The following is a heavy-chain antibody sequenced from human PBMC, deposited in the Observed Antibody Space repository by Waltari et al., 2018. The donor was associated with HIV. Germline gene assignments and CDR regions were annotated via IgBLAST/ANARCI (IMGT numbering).Heavy chain of an antibody. CDR1: GFTFSSHA. Sequence: EVQLLESGGGLVQTGGSLRLSCAASGFTFSSHAMSWVWQAAGXXXXWVSIISGIGYSMNYADSAKSHFTISRDNSKNVLYLQMNSLRVEDTAIYYCVRHPYSDYSLVWVDSWGQGTLVSVSS. V-gene: IGHV3-23*01. D-gene: IGHD4-17*01. CDR2: ISGIGYSM. CDR3: VRHPYSDYSLVWVDS. J-gene: IGHJ5*01.